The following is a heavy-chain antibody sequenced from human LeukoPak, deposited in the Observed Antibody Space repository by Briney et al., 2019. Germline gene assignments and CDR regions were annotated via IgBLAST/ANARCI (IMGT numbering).Heavy chain of an antibody. J-gene: IGHJ4*02. CDR1: GFSFSSYW. V-gene: IGHV3-7*01. Sequence: GGSLRLSCAASGFSFSSYWMTWVRQAPGKGLEWVANIHQDGSEKYYVDSVKGRFTISRDNAKNSLYLQMNSLRAEDTAVYYCARDLRGRGYFDYLGQGTLVTVSS. D-gene: IGHD3-10*01. CDR2: IHQDGSEK. CDR3: ARDLRGRGYFDY.